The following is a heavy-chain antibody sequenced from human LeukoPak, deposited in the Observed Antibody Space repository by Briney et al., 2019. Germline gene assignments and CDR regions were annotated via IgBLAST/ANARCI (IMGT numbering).Heavy chain of an antibody. V-gene: IGHV4-4*07. Sequence: SETLSLTCTVSGGSISSYYWSWIRQPAGKGLEWIGRIYTSGSTNYNPSLKSRVTMSVDTSKNQFSLKLSSVTAADTVVYYCARDSRDIVVVPAAYYYYYYMDVWGKGTTVTVSS. CDR3: ARDSRDIVVVPAAYYYYYYMDV. J-gene: IGHJ6*03. CDR2: IYTSGST. CDR1: GGSISSYY. D-gene: IGHD2-2*01.